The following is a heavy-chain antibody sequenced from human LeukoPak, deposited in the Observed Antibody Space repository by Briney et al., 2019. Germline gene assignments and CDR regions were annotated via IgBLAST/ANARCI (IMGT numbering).Heavy chain of an antibody. D-gene: IGHD6-19*01. CDR2: ILPIFGTA. Sequence: GASVTVSFKASGGTFSSYAISWVRQAPGQGLEWMGGILPIFGTANYAQKFQGRVTITTDESTSTAYMELSSLRSEDTAVYYCARDPGIAVAGTFDYWGQGTLVTVSS. CDR1: GGTFSSYA. CDR3: ARDPGIAVAGTFDY. J-gene: IGHJ4*02. V-gene: IGHV1-69*05.